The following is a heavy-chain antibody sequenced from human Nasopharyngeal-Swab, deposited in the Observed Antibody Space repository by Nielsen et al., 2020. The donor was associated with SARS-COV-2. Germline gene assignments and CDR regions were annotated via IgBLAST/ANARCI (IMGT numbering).Heavy chain of an antibody. V-gene: IGHV3-30*04. CDR2: ISYDGSNK. CDR1: GFTFSSYA. J-gene: IGHJ3*02. Sequence: GESLKISCAASGFTFSSYAMHWVRQAPGKGLEWVAVISYDGSNKYYADSVKGRFTISRDNSKNTLYLQMTSLRAEDTAVYYCARDQTTLHMLVVVIGSFDIWGQGTMVTVAS. CDR3: ARDQTTLHMLVVVIGSFDI. D-gene: IGHD3-22*01.